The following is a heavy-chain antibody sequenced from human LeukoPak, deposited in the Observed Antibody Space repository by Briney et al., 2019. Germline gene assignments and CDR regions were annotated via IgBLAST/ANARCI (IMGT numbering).Heavy chain of an antibody. V-gene: IGHV4-61*02. CDR2: IYSSGST. CDR3: ASTDTNGGAFDI. J-gene: IGHJ3*02. CDR1: GAPISSGNYY. Sequence: PSQTLSLTCTVSGAPISSGNYYWSWIRQPPGKGLEGIGRIYSSGSTNHNPSLKSRVTISADTSKHQFSLKLSSVTGADTAVYYCASTDTNGGAFDIWGQGTMVTVSS. D-gene: IGHD2-8*01.